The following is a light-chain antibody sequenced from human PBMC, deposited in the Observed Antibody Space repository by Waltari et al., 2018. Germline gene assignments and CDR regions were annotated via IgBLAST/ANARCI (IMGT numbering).Light chain of an antibody. CDR3: QVWDSSTYHAV. CDR2: EDS. V-gene: IGLV3-21*02. Sequence: SYVLTQPPSVSVAPGQTATVTCGGKSIGSKSLHWYQQKPGQAPVVVVYEDSDRPSGVPERFSGSNSGNTATLSISRVEAGDEADYYCQVWDSSTYHAVFGGGTKLTVL. CDR1: SIGSKS. J-gene: IGLJ2*01.